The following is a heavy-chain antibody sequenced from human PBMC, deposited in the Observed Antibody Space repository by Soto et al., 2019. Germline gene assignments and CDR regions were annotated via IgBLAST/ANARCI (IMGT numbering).Heavy chain of an antibody. CDR3: ARDRSGYWVGRAFDI. D-gene: IGHD3-22*01. CDR2: INPNSGGT. J-gene: IGHJ3*02. V-gene: IGHV1-2*04. CDR1: GYTFTGYY. Sequence: ASVKVSCKASGYTFTGYYMHRVRQAPGQGLEWMGWINPNSGGTNYAQKIQGWVTMTRDTSISTAYMEPSRLRSDDTAVYYCARDRSGYWVGRAFDIWGQGTMVTVSS.